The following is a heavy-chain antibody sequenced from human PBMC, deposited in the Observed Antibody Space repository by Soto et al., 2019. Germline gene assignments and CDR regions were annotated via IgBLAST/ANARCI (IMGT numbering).Heavy chain of an antibody. Sequence: ASVKVSCKASGGTFSSYAISWVRQAPGQGLEWMGGIIPIFGTANYAQKFQGRVTITADESTSTAYMELSSLRSEDTAVYYCARDINPFLTAPLYYWGQGTLVTVSS. CDR3: ARDINPFLTAPLYY. J-gene: IGHJ4*02. CDR2: IIPIFGTA. CDR1: GGTFSSYA. V-gene: IGHV1-69*13. D-gene: IGHD3-9*01.